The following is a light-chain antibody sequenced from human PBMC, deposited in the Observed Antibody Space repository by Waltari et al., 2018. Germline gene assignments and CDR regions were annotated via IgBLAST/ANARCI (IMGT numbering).Light chain of an antibody. CDR1: SSDVGGYNY. CDR2: DVT. CDR3: CSYAGSYTFGV. J-gene: IGLJ2*01. Sequence: QSALTQPRSVSGSPGPSVTISCTGPSSDVGGYNYVSWYQQHPGKAPTLMIYDVTKRPSGVPDRFSGSKSGNTASLTISGLQAEDEADYYCCSYAGSYTFGVFGGGTKLTVL. V-gene: IGLV2-11*01.